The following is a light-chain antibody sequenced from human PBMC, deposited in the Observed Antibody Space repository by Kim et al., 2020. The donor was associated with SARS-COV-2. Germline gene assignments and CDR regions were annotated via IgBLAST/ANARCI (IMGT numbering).Light chain of an antibody. V-gene: IGLV1-40*01. CDR2: DNN. J-gene: IGLJ2*01. CDR1: NSNIGAGFD. Sequence: VTSSYPGSNSNIGAGFDVRWYQQVPGTAPNLLISDNNNRPSGVPDRISTSKSDTSVSLAISGLQPEDEADYYCQSFDISLSGFVIFGGGTQLTVL. CDR3: QSFDISLSGFVI.